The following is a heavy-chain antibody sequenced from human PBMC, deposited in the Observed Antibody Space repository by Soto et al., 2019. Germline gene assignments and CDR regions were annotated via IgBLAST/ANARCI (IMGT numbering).Heavy chain of an antibody. V-gene: IGHV4-59*08. J-gene: IGHJ4*02. CDR2: IHYSGST. D-gene: IGHD3-9*01. CDR3: ARYYSDILTGYYVDY. Sequence: SETLSLTCSVSGGSINSNYWNWIRQPPGKGLEWIGYIHYSGSTNYNPSLKSRVSISLDTSKSQFSLRLSSVNAADTAVYYCARYYSDILTGYYVDYWGQGTLVTVSS. CDR1: GGSINSNY.